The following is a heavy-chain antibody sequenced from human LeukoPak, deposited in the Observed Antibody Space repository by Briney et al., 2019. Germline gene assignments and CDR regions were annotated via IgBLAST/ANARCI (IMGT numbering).Heavy chain of an antibody. Sequence: PSETLSLTCTVSGYSISSGYYWGWIRQPPGKGLEWIGSIYHSGSTYYNPSLKSRVTISVDTSKNQFSLKLSSVTAADTAVYYCARGRAATGYNAFDIWGQGTMVTVSS. CDR3: ARGRAATGYNAFDI. D-gene: IGHD6-25*01. J-gene: IGHJ3*02. V-gene: IGHV4-38-2*02. CDR2: IYHSGST. CDR1: GYSISSGYY.